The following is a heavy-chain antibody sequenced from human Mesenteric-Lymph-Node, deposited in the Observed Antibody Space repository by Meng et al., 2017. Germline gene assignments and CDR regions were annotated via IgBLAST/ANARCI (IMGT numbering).Heavy chain of an antibody. CDR2: ISYDGGNK. D-gene: IGHD1-14*01. CDR3: ARVNRPI. CDR1: GFTFSTYW. V-gene: IGHV3-30*03. J-gene: IGHJ1*01. Sequence: GESLKISCAASGFTFSTYWMSWVRQAPGKGLEWVAVISYDGGNKYYADSVKGRFTISRDNSKNTLYLQMNSLRAEDTAVYYCARVNRPIWGQGTLVTVSS.